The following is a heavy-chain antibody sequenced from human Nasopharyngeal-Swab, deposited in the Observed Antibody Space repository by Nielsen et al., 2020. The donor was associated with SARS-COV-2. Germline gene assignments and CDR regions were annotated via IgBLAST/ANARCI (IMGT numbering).Heavy chain of an antibody. CDR1: GFTFSNYG. D-gene: IGHD3-22*01. Sequence: GGSLRLSCAASGFTFSNYGMHWVRQAPGKGLEWVAVIWYDGSNKYYADPVKGRFTISRDNSKNTLYLQMNSLRAEDTAVYYCARDFAFSDSSGYYHFWGQGTLVTVSS. J-gene: IGHJ4*02. CDR2: IWYDGSNK. V-gene: IGHV3-33*01. CDR3: ARDFAFSDSSGYYHF.